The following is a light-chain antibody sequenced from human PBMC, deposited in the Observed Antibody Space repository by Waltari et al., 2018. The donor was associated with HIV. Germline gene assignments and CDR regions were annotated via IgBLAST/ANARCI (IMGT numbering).Light chain of an antibody. V-gene: IGLV1-51*01. CDR1: TSNVGKHF. Sequence: QSVLTQPPSVSAAPGQMVTFSCPGSTSNVGKHFVSWYQQLPEAAPKLIIYDNNKRPSGVPDRFSGSKSATSATLAITGLQTGDEADYYCGTWDSSVSAGVFGGGTKLTVL. CDR3: GTWDSSVSAGV. J-gene: IGLJ2*01. CDR2: DNN.